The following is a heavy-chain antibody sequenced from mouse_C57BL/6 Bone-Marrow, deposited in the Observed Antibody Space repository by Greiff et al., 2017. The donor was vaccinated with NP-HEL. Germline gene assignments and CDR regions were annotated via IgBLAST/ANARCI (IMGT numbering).Heavy chain of an antibody. V-gene: IGHV1-12*01. CDR3: ARGRGYGSSYPSWFAY. CDR1: GYTFTSYN. Sequence: QVQLQQSGAELVRPGASVKMSCKASGYTFTSYNMHWVKQTPRQGLEWIGAIYPGNGDTSYNQKFKGKATLTVDKSSSTAYMQLSSLTSEDSAVYFCARGRGYGSSYPSWFAYWGQGTLVTVSA. CDR2: IYPGNGDT. J-gene: IGHJ3*01. D-gene: IGHD1-1*01.